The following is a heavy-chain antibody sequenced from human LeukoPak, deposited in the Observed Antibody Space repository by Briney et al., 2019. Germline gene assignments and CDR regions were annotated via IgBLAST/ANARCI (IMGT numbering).Heavy chain of an antibody. CDR3: AREVAATSYYYYYGMDV. J-gene: IGHJ6*02. Sequence: SVKVPCKASGGTFSSYAISWVRQAPGQGLEWMGRIIPILGIANYAQKFQGRVTITADKSTSTAYMELSSLRSEDTAVYYCAREVAATSYYYYYGMDVWGQGTTVTVSS. CDR1: GGTFSSYA. CDR2: IIPILGIA. V-gene: IGHV1-69*04. D-gene: IGHD2-15*01.